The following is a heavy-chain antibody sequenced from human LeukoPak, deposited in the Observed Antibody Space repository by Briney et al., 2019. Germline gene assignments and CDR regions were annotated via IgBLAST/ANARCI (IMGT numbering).Heavy chain of an antibody. CDR3: ASSVGSTDY. CDR1: GESLSKYY. Sequence: SETLSLTCAVYGESLSKYYRTWIRQSPGKGLEWIGEINHRGSTNLNPSLKSRVTLSVDTSKNQFSLKLTSVTAADAAVYYCASSVGSTDYWGQGTLVTVSS. CDR2: INHRGST. D-gene: IGHD1-26*01. J-gene: IGHJ4*02. V-gene: IGHV4-34*01.